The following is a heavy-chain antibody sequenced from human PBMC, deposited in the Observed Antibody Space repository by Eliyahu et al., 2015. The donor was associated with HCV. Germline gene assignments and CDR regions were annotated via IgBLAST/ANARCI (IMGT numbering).Heavy chain of an antibody. Sequence: QVQLVESGGGVVQPGRSLRLSCAASGFTFSNYAIHWVRQAPGKGLEWVALIWYDGTNKYYADSVKGRFTISRDNSKNTLYLQMNSLRAEDTAIYFCARGGFYDSSGYHDGLDIWGHGTMVTVSS. V-gene: IGHV3-33*01. CDR2: IWYDGTNK. D-gene: IGHD3-22*01. J-gene: IGHJ3*02. CDR3: ARGGFYDSSGYHDGLDI. CDR1: GFTFSNYA.